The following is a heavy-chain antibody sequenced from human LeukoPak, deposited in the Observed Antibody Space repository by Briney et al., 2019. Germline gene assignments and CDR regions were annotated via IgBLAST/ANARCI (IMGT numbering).Heavy chain of an antibody. CDR2: IFYTGST. D-gene: IGHD6-6*01. CDR3: ARLDWAARPFDY. J-gene: IGHJ4*02. CDR1: GGSISSSDYH. Sequence: PSETLSLTCTVSGGSISSSDYHWGWIRQPPGKGLKWIGTIFYTGSTYYNPSLRSRVTISVDTSKNQFSLKLSSVTAADTAVYYCARLDWAARPFDYWGQGTLVTVSS. V-gene: IGHV4-39*01.